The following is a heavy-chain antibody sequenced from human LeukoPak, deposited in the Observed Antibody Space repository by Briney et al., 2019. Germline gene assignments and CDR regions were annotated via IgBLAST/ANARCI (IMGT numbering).Heavy chain of an antibody. D-gene: IGHD1-26*01. V-gene: IGHV3-30*18. J-gene: IGHJ4*02. CDR2: ISYDGSNK. Sequence: GGSLRLSCAASGFTFSSYGMHWVRQAPGKGLEWVAVISYDGSNKYYADSVKGRFTISRDNSKNTLYLQMNGLRAEDTAVYYCAKGEGYLGASDYWGQGTLVTVSS. CDR3: AKGEGYLGASDY. CDR1: GFTFSSYG.